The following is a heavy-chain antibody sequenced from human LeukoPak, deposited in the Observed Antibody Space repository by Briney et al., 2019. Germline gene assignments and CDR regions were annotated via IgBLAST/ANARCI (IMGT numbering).Heavy chain of an antibody. Sequence: PGGSLRLSCAASGFTVNSNYLSWVSQAPGKGLEWVSTLYNTGNTYYANSVKGRFSISRDNSKNTLFLQMNSLRAEDTAVYYCARLTPAAGRLYFVDWGPGTLVTVSS. V-gene: IGHV3-53*01. CDR2: LYNTGNT. J-gene: IGHJ4*02. D-gene: IGHD6-13*01. CDR3: ARLTPAAGRLYFVD. CDR1: GFTVNSNY.